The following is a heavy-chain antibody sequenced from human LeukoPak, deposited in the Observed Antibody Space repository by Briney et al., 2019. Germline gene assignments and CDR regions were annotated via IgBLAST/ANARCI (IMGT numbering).Heavy chain of an antibody. CDR3: ASCITMVRGVIKVSYYYYGMDV. D-gene: IGHD3-10*01. Sequence: PGGSLRLSCAASGFTFSSYSMNWVRQAPGKGLEWVSSISSSSSYIYYADSVKGRFTISRDNAKNSLYLQMNSLRAEDTAVYYCASCITMVRGVIKVSYYYYGMDVWGKGTTVTVSS. CDR1: GFTFSSYS. V-gene: IGHV3-21*01. CDR2: ISSSSSYI. J-gene: IGHJ6*04.